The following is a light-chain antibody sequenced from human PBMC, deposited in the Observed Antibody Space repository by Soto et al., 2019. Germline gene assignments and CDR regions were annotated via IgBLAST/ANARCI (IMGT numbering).Light chain of an antibody. CDR1: QTVNNNY. V-gene: IGKV3-20*01. CDR2: GVS. CDR3: QQYGSSPFT. Sequence: EIVLTQSPGTLSLSPGERATLSCRASQTVNNNYLTWYQQTPGQAPRLLIYGVSSRATGIPDRFSGSGSGTDFTLTISRLEPEDFVVYYCQQYGSSPFTFGPGTKVDIK. J-gene: IGKJ3*01.